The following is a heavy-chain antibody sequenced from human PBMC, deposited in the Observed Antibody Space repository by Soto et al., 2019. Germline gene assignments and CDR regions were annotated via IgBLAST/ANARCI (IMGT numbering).Heavy chain of an antibody. Sequence: SETLSLTCTVSGGSISSGGYYWSWIRQHPGKGLEWIGYIYYSGSTYYNPSLKSRVTISVDTSKNQFSLKLSSVTAADTAVYYCASSTPDIVVVPAAIPYYYYGMDVWGQGTTVTVSS. V-gene: IGHV4-31*03. CDR2: IYYSGST. D-gene: IGHD2-2*01. CDR1: GGSISSGGYY. J-gene: IGHJ6*02. CDR3: ASSTPDIVVVPAAIPYYYYGMDV.